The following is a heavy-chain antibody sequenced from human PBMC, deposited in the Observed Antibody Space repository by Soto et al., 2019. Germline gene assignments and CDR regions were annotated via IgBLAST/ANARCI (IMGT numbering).Heavy chain of an antibody. D-gene: IGHD6-6*01. CDR3: ARDRVGWGSSSRLYYYMDV. CDR1: GFTFSSYW. CDR2: IKQDGSEK. Sequence: GGSLRLSCAASGFTFSSYWMSWVRQAPGKGLEWVANIKQDGSEKYYVDSVKGRFTISRDNAKNSLYLQMNSLRAEDTAVYYCARDRVGWGSSSRLYYYMDVWGKGTTVTVSS. J-gene: IGHJ6*03. V-gene: IGHV3-7*01.